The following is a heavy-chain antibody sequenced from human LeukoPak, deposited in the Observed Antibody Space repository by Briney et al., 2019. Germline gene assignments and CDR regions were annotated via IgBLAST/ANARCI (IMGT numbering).Heavy chain of an antibody. CDR1: GFTFSPHH. CDR3: GDLGSAGADH. CDR2: IRNKADGYTT. J-gene: IGHJ4*02. D-gene: IGHD3-10*01. V-gene: IGHV3-72*01. Sequence: GGSLRLSCAASGFTFSPHHMDWVRQSQGQGLEWVGLIRNKADGYTTIYSASVNGRFTISRDDSKNSVYLQMDSLKAEDTAVYYCGDLGSAGADHWGQGTLVTVSS.